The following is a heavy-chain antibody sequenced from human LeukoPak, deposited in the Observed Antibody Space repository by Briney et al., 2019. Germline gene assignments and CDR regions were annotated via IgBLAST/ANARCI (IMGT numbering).Heavy chain of an antibody. Sequence: SGPTLVKPTQTLTLTCTFSGFSLSTSGVGVGWVRQPPGKALEWLALIYWDDDKRYSPSLKSRLTITKDTSKNQVVLTMTNMDPVDTATYYCAHSRGLAVAGYFDYWGQGTLVTVCS. D-gene: IGHD6-19*01. CDR1: GFSLSTSGVG. CDR2: IYWDDDK. V-gene: IGHV2-5*02. J-gene: IGHJ4*02. CDR3: AHSRGLAVAGYFDY.